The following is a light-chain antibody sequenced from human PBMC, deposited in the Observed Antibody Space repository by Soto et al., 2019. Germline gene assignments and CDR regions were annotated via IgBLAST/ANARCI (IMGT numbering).Light chain of an antibody. CDR2: EGY. J-gene: IGLJ2*01. CDR3: CSFAGRDTLL. CDR1: SSDVGTYSL. Sequence: QSALTQPASVSGSPGQSITFSCTGTSSDVGTYSLVSWYQHHPGEAPKLIIYEGYKRPSGVSNRFSGSRSGNTVSLTISGLQAEDEADYYCCSFAGRDTLLFGGGTKVTVL. V-gene: IGLV2-23*01.